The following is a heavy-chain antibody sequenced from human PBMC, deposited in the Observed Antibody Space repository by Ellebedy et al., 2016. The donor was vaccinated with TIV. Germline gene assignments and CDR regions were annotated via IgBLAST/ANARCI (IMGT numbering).Heavy chain of an antibody. CDR1: GGTFSSYA. Sequence: ASVKVSXXASGGTFSSYAISWVRQAPGQGLEWMGGIIPIFGTANYAQKFHGRVTITADKSTSTAYMELSSLRSEDTAVYYCARSKLATVLSGYYYYGMDVWGQGTTVTVSS. D-gene: IGHD4-11*01. J-gene: IGHJ6*02. CDR3: ARSKLATVLSGYYYYGMDV. V-gene: IGHV1-69*06. CDR2: IIPIFGTA.